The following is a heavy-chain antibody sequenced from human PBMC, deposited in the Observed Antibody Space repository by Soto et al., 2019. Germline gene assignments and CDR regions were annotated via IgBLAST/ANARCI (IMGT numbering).Heavy chain of an antibody. V-gene: IGHV4-34*01. CDR3: ARALGVYSYGYGYYYYGMDV. CDR1: GGSFSGYY. Sequence: SETLSLTCAVYGGSFSGYYWSWIRQPPGKGLEWIGEINHSGSTNYNPSLKSRVTISVDTSKNQFSLKLSSVTAADTAVYYCARALGVYSYGYGYYYYGMDVWGQGTTVTVSS. CDR2: INHSGST. D-gene: IGHD5-18*01. J-gene: IGHJ6*02.